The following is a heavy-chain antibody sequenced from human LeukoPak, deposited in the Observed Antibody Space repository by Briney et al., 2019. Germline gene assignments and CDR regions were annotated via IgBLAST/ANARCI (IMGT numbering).Heavy chain of an antibody. J-gene: IGHJ4*02. V-gene: IGHV4-4*07. CDR3: ARAIVVPAAIYYFDY. Sequence: PSETLSLTCTVSGGSISSYYWSWIRQPAGKGLEWIGRIYTSGSTNYNPSLKSRVTISVDTSKNQFSLKLSSVTAADTAVYYCARAIVVPAAIYYFDYWGQGTLVTVSS. D-gene: IGHD2-2*02. CDR2: IYTSGST. CDR1: GGSISSYY.